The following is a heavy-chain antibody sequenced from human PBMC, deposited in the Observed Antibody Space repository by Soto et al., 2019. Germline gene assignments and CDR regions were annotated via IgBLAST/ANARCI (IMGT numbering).Heavy chain of an antibody. Sequence: SEILSLTCTVSGGSISSGGYYWSWIRQHPGKGLEWIGHIYYTVSTYGNPSLKSRLTISVDTSKNQFSLKLNSVTATDTAVYFRGRGSDVDKVDSWGQGTLVTVSS. CDR3: GRGSDVDKVDS. J-gene: IGHJ4*02. V-gene: IGHV4-30-4*08. D-gene: IGHD5-12*01. CDR1: GGSISSGGYY. CDR2: IYYTVST.